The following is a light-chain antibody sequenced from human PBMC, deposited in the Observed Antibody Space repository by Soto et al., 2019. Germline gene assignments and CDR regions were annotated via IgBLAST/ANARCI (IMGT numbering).Light chain of an antibody. V-gene: IGLV2-14*01. CDR2: EVS. CDR3: SSYTRSSTLVV. CDR1: NSDIGGNNY. J-gene: IGLJ2*01. Sequence: QSALTQPASVSGSPGQSVTISCTGSNSDIGGNNYVSWYQQHPGKAPKLMIYEVSNRPSGVSSRFSGSKSGNTASLTISGLQAEDEADYYCSSYTRSSTLVVFGGGTKLTVL.